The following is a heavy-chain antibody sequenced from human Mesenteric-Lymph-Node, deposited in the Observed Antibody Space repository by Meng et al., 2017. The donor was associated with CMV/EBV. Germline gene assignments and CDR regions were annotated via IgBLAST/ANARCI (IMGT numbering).Heavy chain of an antibody. J-gene: IGHJ4*02. CDR3: ASVRGGYDYWSGSPLDY. CDR2: IYHSGST. D-gene: IGHD3-3*01. CDR1: GDSSSRSHW. Sequence: SGDSSSRSHWWRWVRQPPGKGLECIGEIYHSGSTNYNPSLRGRITMSLDKSKNQFSLNLTSVTAADTAVYYCASVRGGYDYWSGSPLDYWGQGILVTVS. V-gene: IGHV4-4*02.